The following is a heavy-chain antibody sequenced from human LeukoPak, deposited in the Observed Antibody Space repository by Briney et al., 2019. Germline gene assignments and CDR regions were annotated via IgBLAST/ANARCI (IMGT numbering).Heavy chain of an antibody. Sequence: PSETLSLTCTVSGDSLSSDYWSWIRQPPGKGLEWIGYIYGSGNTNYNPSLKSRVTMSIDTSKNQFSLKLTSVTAADTATYYCARETSLAGFASGLGFNYWGQGILVTVSS. D-gene: IGHD6-19*01. CDR2: IYGSGNT. J-gene: IGHJ4*02. CDR1: GDSLSSDY. CDR3: ARETSLAGFASGLGFNY. V-gene: IGHV4-59*01.